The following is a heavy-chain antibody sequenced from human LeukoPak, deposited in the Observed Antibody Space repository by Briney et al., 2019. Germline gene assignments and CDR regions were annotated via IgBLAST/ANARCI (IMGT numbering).Heavy chain of an antibody. V-gene: IGHV4-34*01. D-gene: IGHD2-2*01. CDR1: GGSFSGYY. J-gene: IGHJ6*03. Sequence: SETLSLTCAVYGGSFSGYYWSWIRQPPGKGLEWIGEINHSGSTNYNPSLKSRVTISVDTSKNQFSLKLSSVTAADTAVYYCARTTEGYCSSASCFGFSYSYYMDVWGKGTTVTISS. CDR2: INHSGST. CDR3: ARTTEGYCSSASCFGFSYSYYMDV.